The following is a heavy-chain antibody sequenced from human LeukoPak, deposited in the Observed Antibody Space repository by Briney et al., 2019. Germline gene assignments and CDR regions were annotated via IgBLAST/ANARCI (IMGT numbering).Heavy chain of an antibody. D-gene: IGHD6-6*01. J-gene: IGHJ4*02. V-gene: IGHV4-61*02. CDR2: IYTSGST. Sequence: SETLSLTCTVSGGSISSGNYYWSWIRQPAGKGLEWIGRIYTSGSTNYNPSLKGRVTISVDTSKNQFSLKLSSVTAADTAVYYCARNIPARPQDYWGQGTLATVSS. CDR1: GGSISSGNYY. CDR3: ARNIPARPQDY.